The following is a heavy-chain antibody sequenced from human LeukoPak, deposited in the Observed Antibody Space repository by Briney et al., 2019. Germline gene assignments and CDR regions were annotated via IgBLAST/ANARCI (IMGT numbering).Heavy chain of an antibody. Sequence: PGGSLRLSCAASGFTCSSSWMHWVRQAPGKGLVWVSRITRDGSSTTYADSVKGRFTTSRDNAKNTLYLQMDSLRDDDTAVYYCARDPGYESWSPFWGGMDVWGNGTTVIVSS. V-gene: IGHV3-74*01. CDR2: ITRDGSST. D-gene: IGHD3-16*01. J-gene: IGHJ6*04. CDR1: GFTCSSSW. CDR3: ARDPGYESWSPFWGGMDV.